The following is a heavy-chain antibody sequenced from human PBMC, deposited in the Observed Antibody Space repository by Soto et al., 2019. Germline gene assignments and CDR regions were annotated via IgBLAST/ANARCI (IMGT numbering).Heavy chain of an antibody. CDR1: GYTFTNYG. CDR2: ISAYNGNI. CDR3: ATSSCGGSCCSNLPLDYCYYGMDV. Sequence: QVQLVQSGAEVKKPGASVKVSCKASGYTFTNYGISWVRQAPGQGPEWMGWISAYNGNINCARKLQVRVTMTTDKSTSTGYMELRSLRSDDTAMYYCATSSCGGSCCSNLPLDYCYYGMDVWGQGTTVTVSS. D-gene: IGHD2-15*01. J-gene: IGHJ6*02. V-gene: IGHV1-18*01.